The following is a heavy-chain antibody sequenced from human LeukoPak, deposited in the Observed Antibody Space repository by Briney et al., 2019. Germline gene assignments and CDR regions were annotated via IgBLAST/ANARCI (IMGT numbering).Heavy chain of an antibody. Sequence: SQTLSLTCTVSGGSISSGDYYWSWIRQPPGKGLEWIGEINHSGSTNYNPSLKSRVTISVDTSKNQFSLKLSSVTAADTAVYYCARGPPDSSGWDYYYYGMDVWGQGTTVTVSS. CDR3: ARGPPDSSGWDYYYYGMDV. D-gene: IGHD6-19*01. CDR2: INHSGST. V-gene: IGHV4-30-4*01. J-gene: IGHJ6*02. CDR1: GGSISSGDYY.